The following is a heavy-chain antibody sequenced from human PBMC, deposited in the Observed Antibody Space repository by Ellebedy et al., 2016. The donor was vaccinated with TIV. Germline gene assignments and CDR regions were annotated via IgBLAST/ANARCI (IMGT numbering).Heavy chain of an antibody. CDR1: GFTFGSFG. CDR2: ISYDGSNK. Sequence: GESLKISCAASGFTFGSFGMHWVRQAPGKGLEWVAVISYDGSNKYYADSVKGRFTISRDNSKNTLYLQMNSLRAEDTALYYCASSQGVYGSPAINWFDPWGQGTLVTVSS. CDR3: ASSQGVYGSPAINWFDP. V-gene: IGHV3-30*03. D-gene: IGHD3-10*01. J-gene: IGHJ5*02.